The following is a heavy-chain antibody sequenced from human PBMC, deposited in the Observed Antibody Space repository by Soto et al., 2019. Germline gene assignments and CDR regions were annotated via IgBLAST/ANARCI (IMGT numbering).Heavy chain of an antibody. Sequence: EVQLVESGGGLVQPGGSLILLCAASGFSFTSHGMSWVRRPPGRGLEWVATIKRDGSASYYLGSVKGRFTISKDNANDSLFLEMTSLRAEDTAVYYCARDQGREILASAFDFWGQGTKVTVSS. J-gene: IGHJ3*01. D-gene: IGHD5-12*01. V-gene: IGHV3-7*01. CDR3: ARDQGREILASAFDF. CDR2: IKRDGSAS. CDR1: GFSFTSHG.